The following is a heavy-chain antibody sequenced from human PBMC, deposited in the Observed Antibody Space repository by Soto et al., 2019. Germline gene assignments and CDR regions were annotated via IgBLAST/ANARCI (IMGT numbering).Heavy chain of an antibody. CDR2: IYPGDSDT. CDR3: ARGFWDYDILTGYYGFDY. Sequence: GESLKISCKGSGYSFTSYWIGWVRQMPGKGLEWMGIIYPGDSDTRYSPSFQGQVTISADKSISTAYLQWSSLKASDTAMYYCARGFWDYDILTGYYGFDYWGQGTLVTVS. D-gene: IGHD3-9*01. CDR1: GYSFTSYW. J-gene: IGHJ4*02. V-gene: IGHV5-51*01.